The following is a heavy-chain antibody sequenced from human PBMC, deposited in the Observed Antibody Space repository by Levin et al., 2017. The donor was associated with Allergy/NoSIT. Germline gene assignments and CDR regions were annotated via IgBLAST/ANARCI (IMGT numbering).Heavy chain of an antibody. CDR3: ARGILGTSVAFDI. V-gene: IGHV3-74*01. CDR2: LNEDGRTT. CDR1: GFTFSSHW. Sequence: GGSLRLSCAASGFTFSSHWMHWVRQTPGKGLMWVSRLNEDGRTTNYADSVRGRFTISRDNAKNTVSLQMNSLRAEDTAVYYCARGILGTSVAFDIWGQGTMVTASS. J-gene: IGHJ3*02. D-gene: IGHD7-27*01.